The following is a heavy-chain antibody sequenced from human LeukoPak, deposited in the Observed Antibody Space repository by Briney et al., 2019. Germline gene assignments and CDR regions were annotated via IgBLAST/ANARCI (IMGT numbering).Heavy chain of an antibody. V-gene: IGHV1-46*01. Sequence: ASVKVSCKASGYTFTSYYMHGVRQAPGQGLEGMGIINPSGGSTSYAQKFQGRVTMTRDTSTSTVYMELSSLRSEDTAVYYCARDSSRDGYNYGPYYFDYWGQGTLVTVSS. CDR3: ARDSSRDGYNYGPYYFDY. J-gene: IGHJ4*02. D-gene: IGHD5-24*01. CDR2: INPSGGST. CDR1: GYTFTSYY.